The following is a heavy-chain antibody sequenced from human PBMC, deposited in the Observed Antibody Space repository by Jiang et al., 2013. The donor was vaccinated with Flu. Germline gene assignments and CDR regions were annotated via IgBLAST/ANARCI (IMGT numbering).Heavy chain of an antibody. CDR3: ARLATYYDFWSGRSGGWFDY. D-gene: IGHD3-3*01. CDR2: IYYSGST. CDR1: GGSISSYY. Sequence: LLKPSETLSLTCTVSGGSISSYYWSWIRQPPGKGLEWIGYIYYSGSTNYNPSLKSRVTISVDTSKNQFSLKLSSVTAADTAVYYCARLATYYDFWSGRSGGWFDYWGQGTLVTVSS. V-gene: IGHV4-59*08. J-gene: IGHJ4*02.